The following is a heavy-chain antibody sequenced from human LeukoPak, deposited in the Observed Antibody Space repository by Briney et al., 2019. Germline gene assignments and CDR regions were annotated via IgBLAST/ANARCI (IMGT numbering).Heavy chain of an antibody. J-gene: IGHJ4*02. CDR1: GFTFSSYW. CDR2: IKQDGSEK. D-gene: IGHD3-22*01. CDR3: ARDYYDSSGYSYYFDY. Sequence: PGRSLRLSCAASGFTFSSYWMSWVRQAPGKGLEWVANIKQDGSEKYYVGSVKGRFTTSRENAKNSLYLQMNSLRAEDTAVYYCARDYYDSSGYSYYFDYWGQGTLVTVSS. V-gene: IGHV3-7*01.